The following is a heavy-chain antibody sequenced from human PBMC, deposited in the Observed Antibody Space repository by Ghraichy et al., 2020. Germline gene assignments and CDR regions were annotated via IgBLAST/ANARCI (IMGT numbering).Heavy chain of an antibody. CDR2: LYYSGST. Sequence: SETPSLTCTVSGGSISSSDYYWGWIRQPPGKGLEWIGSLYYSGSTYYNPSLKSRVTISVDTSKNQFSLKLSSVTAADTAVYYCARQGKYSRLFDYWGQGTLVTVSS. V-gene: IGHV4-39*01. J-gene: IGHJ4*02. D-gene: IGHD2-21*01. CDR1: GGSISSSDYY. CDR3: ARQGKYSRLFDY.